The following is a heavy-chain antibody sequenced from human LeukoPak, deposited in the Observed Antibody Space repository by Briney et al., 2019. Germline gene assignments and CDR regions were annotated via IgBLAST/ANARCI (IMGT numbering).Heavy chain of an antibody. Sequence: SETLSLTCAVYGGSFSGYYWSWIRQPPGKGLEWIGEINHSGSTNYNPSLKSRVTISVDTSKNQFSLKLSSVTAADTAVYYCARGSAGVLGGLFDYWGQGTLVTVSS. CDR2: INHSGST. J-gene: IGHJ4*02. CDR3: ARGSAGVLGGLFDY. V-gene: IGHV4-34*01. D-gene: IGHD6-19*01. CDR1: GGSFSGYY.